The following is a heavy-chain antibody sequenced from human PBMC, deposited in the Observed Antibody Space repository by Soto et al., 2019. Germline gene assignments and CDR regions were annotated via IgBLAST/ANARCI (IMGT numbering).Heavy chain of an antibody. CDR1: GIAFRNYG. CDR3: AKDRGQVRRYFGDVTDV. CDR2: ISDDGSYK. J-gene: IGHJ6*02. Sequence: QVQLVESGGGVVQPGRSLRLSCAASGIAFRNYGMHWVRQAPGRGLEWVAVISDDGSYKNTADSVKGRFTIPRDNSKNTLYLQMNSLRAEDTGVYYCAKDRGQVRRYFGDVTDVWGQGTTVTVSS. V-gene: IGHV3-30*18. D-gene: IGHD3-9*01.